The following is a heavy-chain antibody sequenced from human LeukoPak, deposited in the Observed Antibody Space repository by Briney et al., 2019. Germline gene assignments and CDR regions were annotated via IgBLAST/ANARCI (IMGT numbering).Heavy chain of an antibody. D-gene: IGHD3/OR15-3a*01. CDR2: INPSGGST. V-gene: IGHV1-46*01. J-gene: IGHJ6*03. Sequence: GASVKVSCKASGYTFTSYYMHWVRQAPGQGLEWMGIINPSGGSTSYAQKFQGRVTMTRDMSTSTVYMELSSLRSDDTAVYYCARGGRVDWLLFPYYYYYMDVWGKGTTVTISS. CDR1: GYTFTSYY. CDR3: ARGGRVDWLLFPYYYYYMDV.